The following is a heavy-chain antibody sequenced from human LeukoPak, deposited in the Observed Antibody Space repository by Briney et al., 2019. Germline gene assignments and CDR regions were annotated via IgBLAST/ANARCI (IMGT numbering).Heavy chain of an antibody. CDR1: GFRFSDSC. CDR2: IRQDGSEK. D-gene: IGHD3-3*01. Sequence: GGSLRLSCAASGFRFSDSCMTWVRQAPGKGLEWVANIRQDGSEKYYVDSVKGRFTISRDNAKNSVYLQMNSLRAEDTAVYYCARDRSISGVVTLDYWGQGTLVTVPS. V-gene: IGHV3-7*01. CDR3: ARDRSISGVVTLDY. J-gene: IGHJ4*02.